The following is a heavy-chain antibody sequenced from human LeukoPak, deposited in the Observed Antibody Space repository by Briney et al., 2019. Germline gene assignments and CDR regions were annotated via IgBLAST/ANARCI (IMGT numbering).Heavy chain of an antibody. Sequence: PGGSLRLSCAASGFTAGSKWMNWVRQAPGKGLEWISFIRSDASTDYADSVKGRFTISRDDSKNTLYLQMNNLRVEDTAVYYCARRRGGYGEGEFDYWGQGTLVTVSS. J-gene: IGHJ4*02. D-gene: IGHD4-17*01. CDR3: ARRRGGYGEGEFDY. CDR1: GFTAGSKW. V-gene: IGHV3-66*04. CDR2: IRSDAST.